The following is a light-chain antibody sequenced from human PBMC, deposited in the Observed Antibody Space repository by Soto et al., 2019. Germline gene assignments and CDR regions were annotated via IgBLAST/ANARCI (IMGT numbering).Light chain of an antibody. J-gene: IGKJ3*01. Sequence: DIVMTQSPDSLAVSLGERATINCKSSQSVLYSSNNKNYLAWYQQKPGQPPKLLIYWASTRESWVPDRFSGSGSWTNFTLTISSLQAEDVAVYYCQQYYSTPFTFGPGTKVDIK. CDR1: QSVLYSSNNKNY. V-gene: IGKV4-1*01. CDR3: QQYYSTPFT. CDR2: WAS.